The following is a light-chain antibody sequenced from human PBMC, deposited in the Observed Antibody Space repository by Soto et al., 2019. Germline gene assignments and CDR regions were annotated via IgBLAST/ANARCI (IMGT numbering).Light chain of an antibody. CDR1: QSVSSS. J-gene: IGKJ1*01. Sequence: EIVVTQSPATLSVSPGERVTLSCRASQSVSSSLAWYQQRPGQAPRLLIYDTSTRAAGISARFSGSGSGTEFTLTISRLEPEDFAVYFCHHYASTFGQGTKVEIK. V-gene: IGKV3-15*01. CDR2: DTS. CDR3: HHYAST.